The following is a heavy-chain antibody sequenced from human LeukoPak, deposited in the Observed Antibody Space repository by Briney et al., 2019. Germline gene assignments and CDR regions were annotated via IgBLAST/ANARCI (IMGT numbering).Heavy chain of an antibody. D-gene: IGHD1-26*01. J-gene: IGHJ4*02. CDR2: ISSSSTYI. CDR1: GFNFISYN. V-gene: IGHV3-21*01. Sequence: PGGSLRLSCAASGFNFISYNMNWVRQAPGKGLDWVSSISSSSTYIYYADSLKGRFTISRDNAKNSLYLQMNSLRVEDTAVYYCAREGEWELLGFDYWGQGTLVTVSS. CDR3: AREGEWELLGFDY.